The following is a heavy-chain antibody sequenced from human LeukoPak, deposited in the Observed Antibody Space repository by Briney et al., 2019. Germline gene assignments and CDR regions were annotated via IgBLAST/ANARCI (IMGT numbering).Heavy chain of an antibody. D-gene: IGHD4-17*01. CDR1: GYTFTGYY. CDR2: INPNSGGT. Sequence: ASVKVSCKASGYTFTGYYMHWVRQAPGQGLEWMGWINPNSGGTNYAQKFQGRVTMTRDTSISTAYMELSRLRSDDTAVYYCARDYGDSHNWFDPWGQGTPVTVSS. V-gene: IGHV1-2*02. J-gene: IGHJ5*02. CDR3: ARDYGDSHNWFDP.